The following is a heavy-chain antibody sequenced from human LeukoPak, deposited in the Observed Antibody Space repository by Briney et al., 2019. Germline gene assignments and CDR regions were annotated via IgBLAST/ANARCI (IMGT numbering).Heavy chain of an antibody. CDR3: TKDSADLGFDY. CDR2: TRSDESNK. CDR1: GFTFSTYG. Sequence: GGSLRLSCAASGFTFSTYGMHWVRQAPGKGLEWVAFTRSDESNKYYADSVKGRFTISRDNSENTLYLQMNSLGTEDTAVYYCTKDSADLGFDYWGQGTLVTVSS. V-gene: IGHV3-30*02. D-gene: IGHD7-27*01. J-gene: IGHJ4*02.